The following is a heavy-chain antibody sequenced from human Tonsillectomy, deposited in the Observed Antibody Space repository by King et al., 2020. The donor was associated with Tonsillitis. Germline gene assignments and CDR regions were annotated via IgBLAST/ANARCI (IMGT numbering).Heavy chain of an antibody. CDR3: ARTLRMGGDSDY. CDR2: ISSDGSDK. D-gene: IGHD3-16*01. J-gene: IGHJ4*02. CDR1: GFTFSTYA. V-gene: IGHV3-30*04. Sequence: QLVQSGGGVVQPGRSLRLSCAASGFTFSTYAMHWVRQAPGKGLEWVAVISSDGSDKYYADSVKGRFIISRDNSKNTLNLQMNRLKTEDTAVYYCARTLRMGGDSDYSGQGTLGTVSS.